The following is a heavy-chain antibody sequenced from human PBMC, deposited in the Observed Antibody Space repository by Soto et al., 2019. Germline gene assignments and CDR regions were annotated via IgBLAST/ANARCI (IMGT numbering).Heavy chain of an antibody. J-gene: IGHJ6*02. V-gene: IGHV3-23*01. CDR1: GFTFSSYA. D-gene: IGHD2-2*01. Sequence: GSLRLSCAASGFTFSSYAMSWVRQAPGKGLEWVSAISGSGGSTYYADSVKGRFTISRDNSKNTLYLQMNSLRAEDTAVYYCAKEGVQRDIVVVPAASLYYYGMDVWGQGTTVTVSS. CDR2: ISGSGGST. CDR3: AKEGVQRDIVVVPAASLYYYGMDV.